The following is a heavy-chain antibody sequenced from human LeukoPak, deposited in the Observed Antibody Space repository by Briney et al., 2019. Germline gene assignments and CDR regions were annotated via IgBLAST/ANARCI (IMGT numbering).Heavy chain of an antibody. J-gene: IGHJ4*02. CDR3: ARSDCSSTSCYPSFDY. V-gene: IGHV1-18*01. Sequence: QKVQGRVTMTTDTSTSTAYMELSSLRSEDTAVYYCARSDCSSTSCYPSFDYWGQGTLVTVSS. D-gene: IGHD2-2*01.